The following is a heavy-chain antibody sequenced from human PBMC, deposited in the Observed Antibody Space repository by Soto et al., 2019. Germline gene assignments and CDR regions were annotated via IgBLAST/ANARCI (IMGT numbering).Heavy chain of an antibody. CDR3: ARHLAVAGTGKDYYYYGMDV. CDR2: IYYSGST. Sequence: PSETLSLTCTVSGGCVSSYYWSWIRQPPGKGLEWIGYIYYSGSTNYNPSLKSRVTISLDTSKNQFSLKLSSVTAADTAVYYCARHLAVAGTGKDYYYYGMDVWGQGTTVTVSS. V-gene: IGHV4-59*08. D-gene: IGHD6-19*01. CDR1: GGCVSSYY. J-gene: IGHJ6*02.